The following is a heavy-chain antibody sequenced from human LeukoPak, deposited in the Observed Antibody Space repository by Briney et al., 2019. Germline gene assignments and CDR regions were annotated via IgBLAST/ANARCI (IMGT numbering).Heavy chain of an antibody. V-gene: IGHV1-18*01. J-gene: IGHJ4*02. Sequence: GASVKVSCKASGYTFTSYGISWVQQAPGQGLEWMGWISAYNGNTNYAQKLQGRVTMTTDTSTSTAYMELRSLRSDDTAVYYCAREPHKYYDFWSGYYSRPTAFDYWGQGTLVTVSS. CDR3: AREPHKYYDFWSGYYSRPTAFDY. CDR2: ISAYNGNT. CDR1: GYTFTSYG. D-gene: IGHD3-3*01.